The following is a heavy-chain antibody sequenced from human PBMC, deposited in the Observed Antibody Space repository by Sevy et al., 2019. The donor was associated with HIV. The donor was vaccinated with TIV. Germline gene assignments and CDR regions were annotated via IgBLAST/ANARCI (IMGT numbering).Heavy chain of an antibody. D-gene: IGHD3-3*01. CDR3: ARHRPQGVVIIPGSGYHYGADF. CDR2: ISAYTGDT. J-gene: IGHJ6*02. Sequence: ASVKVSCKTSGYSFNMYGISWVRQAPGQGLEWMGWISAYTGDTDYRQMFRGRVTMTTDASTNTAHMELRRLTSDDTAVYYCARHRPQGVVIIPGSGYHYGADFWGQGTMVTVSS. CDR1: GYSFNMYG. V-gene: IGHV1-18*01.